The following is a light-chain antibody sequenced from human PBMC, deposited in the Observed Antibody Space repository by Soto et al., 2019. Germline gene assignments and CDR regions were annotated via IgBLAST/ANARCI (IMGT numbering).Light chain of an antibody. CDR3: QQYAGSPRT. V-gene: IGKV3-20*01. CDR1: QNLGTLY. J-gene: IGKJ1*01. Sequence: EIVLTQSPGTLSLSPGERGTLSCRASQNLGTLYLAWFQQKSGQAPRLLIYSASRRATGIPDRFTGSGSWTDFTLTINRVEPEDFAVYFCQQYAGSPRTLGQGTKVDIK. CDR2: SAS.